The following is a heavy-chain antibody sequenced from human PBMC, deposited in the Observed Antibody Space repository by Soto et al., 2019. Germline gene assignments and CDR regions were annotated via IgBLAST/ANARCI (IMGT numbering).Heavy chain of an antibody. CDR2: INSDGSST. D-gene: IGHD6-13*01. Sequence: GSSLRRSCAASGFTFSSYWMHWVRQAPGKGLLCVSRINSDGSSTSYADSVKGRFTISRDNAKNTLYLQMNSLRAEDTAVYYCARVYGAAAGPRDYYYYGMDVWGPGTTVTV. CDR3: ARVYGAAAGPRDYYYYGMDV. J-gene: IGHJ6*02. V-gene: IGHV3-74*01. CDR1: GFTFSSYW.